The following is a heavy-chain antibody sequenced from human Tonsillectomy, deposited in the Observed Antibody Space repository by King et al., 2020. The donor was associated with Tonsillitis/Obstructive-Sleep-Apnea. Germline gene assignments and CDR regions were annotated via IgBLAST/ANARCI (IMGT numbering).Heavy chain of an antibody. CDR3: ARPEGYCCGGSCPYFFYYDMDV. D-gene: IGHD2-15*01. V-gene: IGHV4-59*08. J-gene: IGHJ6*03. CDR1: GGSISSYY. Sequence: VQLQESGPGLVKPSETLSLTCTVSGGSISSYYWSWIRQPPGKGLEWIGYIYYSGSTNYNPSPKSRVTISIDTTKNQFSLKLSSVTAADTAVYYCARPEGYCCGGSCPYFFYYDMDVWGTGTTVTVSS. CDR2: IYYSGST.